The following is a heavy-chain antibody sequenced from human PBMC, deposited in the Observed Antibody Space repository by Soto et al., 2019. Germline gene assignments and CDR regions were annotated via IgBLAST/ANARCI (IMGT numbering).Heavy chain of an antibody. CDR2: IYSGGST. CDR1: GFTVSSNY. V-gene: IGHV3-53*04. CDR3: ARDSTMVRGASVDGMDV. Sequence: PGGSLRLSCAASGFTVSSNYMSWVRQAPGKGLEWVSVIYSGGSTYYADSVKGRFTISRHNSKNTLYLQMNSLRAEDTAVYYCARDSTMVRGASVDGMDVWGQGTTVTVSS. D-gene: IGHD3-10*01. J-gene: IGHJ6*02.